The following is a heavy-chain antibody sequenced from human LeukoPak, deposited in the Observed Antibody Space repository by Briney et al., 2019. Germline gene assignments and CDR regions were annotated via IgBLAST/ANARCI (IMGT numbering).Heavy chain of an antibody. CDR1: GFTFSNYG. CDR3: ARDPAASGYYFDY. CDR2: ISGSGGST. J-gene: IGHJ4*02. D-gene: IGHD3-22*01. Sequence: GGSLRLSCAASGFTFSNYGMSWVRQAPGKGLEWVSAISGSGGSTYYADSVKGRFTISRDNSKNTLYLQMNSLRAEDTAVYYCARDPAASGYYFDYWGQGTLVTVSS. V-gene: IGHV3-23*01.